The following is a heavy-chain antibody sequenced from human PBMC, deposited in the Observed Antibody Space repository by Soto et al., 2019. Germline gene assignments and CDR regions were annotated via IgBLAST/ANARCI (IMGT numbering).Heavy chain of an antibody. D-gene: IGHD1-26*01. J-gene: IGHJ4*02. V-gene: IGHV3-23*04. Sequence: EVQLVDSGGGLVQPGGSLRLSCAASGFIFSNYVMSCVRQAPGKGLEWVSSISDSGGTSYYADSVKGRFTISRDNSKNTLYLQMNSLRAEDTPIYYCAKRPRALLTFDYWGQGTLVTVSS. CDR3: AKRPRALLTFDY. CDR2: ISDSGGTS. CDR1: GFIFSNYV.